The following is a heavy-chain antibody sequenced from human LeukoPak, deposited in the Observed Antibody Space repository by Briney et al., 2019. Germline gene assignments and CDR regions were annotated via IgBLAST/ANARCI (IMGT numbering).Heavy chain of an antibody. Sequence: GGSLRLSCAASGFTVGTKYMNWVRQAPGKGLEWVSIIYSGGTTYYADSVKGRFTISRDTSKNTLSLQMHSLRAEDTAVYFCARLGDHFHWNLDLWGRGTLVTDSS. CDR2: IYSGGTT. J-gene: IGHJ2*01. D-gene: IGHD3-3*02. CDR1: GFTVGTKY. V-gene: IGHV3-53*01. CDR3: ARLGDHFHWNLDL.